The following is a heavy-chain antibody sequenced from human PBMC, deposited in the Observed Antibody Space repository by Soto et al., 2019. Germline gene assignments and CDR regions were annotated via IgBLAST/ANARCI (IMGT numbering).Heavy chain of an antibody. CDR3: ARAYCISPSCYVSVYYGMAV. CDR1: GGTFSSYA. Sequence: QVQLVQSGAEVKKPGSSVKVSCKASGGTFSSYAISWVRQAPGQGLEWMGGIIPIFGTANYAQKFQGRVTIPAAESTSSDYMELGSLRSEDTAVYYCARAYCISPSCYVSVYYGMAVWGQGTTVTVSS. J-gene: IGHJ6*02. D-gene: IGHD2-2*01. V-gene: IGHV1-69*12. CDR2: IIPIFGTA.